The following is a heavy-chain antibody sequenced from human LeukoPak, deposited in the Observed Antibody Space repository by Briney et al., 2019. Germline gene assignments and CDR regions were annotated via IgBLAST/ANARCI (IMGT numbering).Heavy chain of an antibody. CDR1: GFTVNNNY. CDR3: ARVDYGSGSYFDL. Sequence: GGSLRLSCAASGFTVNNNYMSWVRQAPGKGLEWVSIIYSGGDTNYADSVKGRLTISRDNPKNTLFLQMNSLRADDTAVYYCARVDYGSGSYFDLWGQGTLVTVSS. J-gene: IGHJ4*02. CDR2: IYSGGDT. D-gene: IGHD3-10*01. V-gene: IGHV3-66*01.